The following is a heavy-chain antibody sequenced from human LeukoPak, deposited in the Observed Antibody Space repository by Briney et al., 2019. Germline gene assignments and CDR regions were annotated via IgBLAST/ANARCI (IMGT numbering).Heavy chain of an antibody. J-gene: IGHJ4*02. Sequence: TLSLTCTVSGGSIISYDWSWIGQPPGRGREWIGYIDYSGSTNYNPSLKRRGTISVDTSKNQFSLKLSSVTAADTAVYYCARVDFGVLIIFDYWGQGTLVTVSS. CDR1: GGSIISYD. CDR2: IDYSGST. V-gene: IGHV4-59*13. D-gene: IGHD3-3*01. CDR3: ARVDFGVLIIFDY.